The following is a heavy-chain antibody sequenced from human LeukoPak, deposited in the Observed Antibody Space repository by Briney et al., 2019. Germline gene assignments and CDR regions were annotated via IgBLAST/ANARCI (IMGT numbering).Heavy chain of an antibody. V-gene: IGHV3-30*18. D-gene: IGHD3/OR15-3a*01. J-gene: IGHJ4*02. CDR3: PKGSDFALDS. Sequence: GGALRLSRSAPGFTFSNYGLHRGRPGPGQGLEWLAVISYDGSNKYYPDSVKGRFTISRDNSRNTLYLQMNSLRAEDTAVNYCPKGSDFALDSWGQGTLVTVSS. CDR1: GFTFSNYG. CDR2: ISYDGSNK.